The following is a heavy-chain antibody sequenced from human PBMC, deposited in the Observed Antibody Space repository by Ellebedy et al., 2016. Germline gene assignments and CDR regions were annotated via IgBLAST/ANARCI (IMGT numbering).Heavy chain of an antibody. CDR3: AKDKDLDYGVYEGPTGGPFDL. Sequence: GESLKISCAASGFNFNTYAMHWVRQAPGKGLEWVAVIAYDGDSKYYADFVKARFHISRDNSKNTLYLQMNFLRPDDTAVYYCAKDKDLDYGVYEGPTGGPFDLWGQGDLVTVSS. CDR1: GFNFNTYA. CDR2: IAYDGDSK. D-gene: IGHD4-17*01. J-gene: IGHJ4*02. V-gene: IGHV3-30*18.